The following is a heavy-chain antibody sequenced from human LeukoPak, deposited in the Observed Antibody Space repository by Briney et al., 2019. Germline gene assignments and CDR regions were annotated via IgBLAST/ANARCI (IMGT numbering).Heavy chain of an antibody. V-gene: IGHV4-61*02. CDR1: GGSISSGSYY. D-gene: IGHD1-26*01. J-gene: IGHJ6*03. Sequence: KPSQTLSLTCTVSGGSISSGSYYWSWIRQPAGKGLEWIGRIYTSGSTNYNPSLKSRVTISVDTSKNQFSLKLSSVTAADTAVYYCARDRSGSYSPYYYHYMDVWGKGTTVTVSS. CDR3: ARDRSGSYSPYYYHYMDV. CDR2: IYTSGST.